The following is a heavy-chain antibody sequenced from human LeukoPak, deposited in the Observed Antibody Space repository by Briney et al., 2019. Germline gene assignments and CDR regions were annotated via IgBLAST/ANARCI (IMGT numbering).Heavy chain of an antibody. CDR3: ARGGTYYDILTGYYPLKLAYYYYGMDV. D-gene: IGHD3-9*01. J-gene: IGHJ6*02. V-gene: IGHV1-8*01. Sequence: ASVEVSCKASGYTFTSYDINWVRQATGQGLEWMGWMNPNSGNTGYAQKFQGRVTMTRNTSISTAYMELSSLRSEDAAVYYCARGGTYYDILTGYYPLKLAYYYYGMDVWGQGTTVTVSS. CDR2: MNPNSGNT. CDR1: GYTFTSYD.